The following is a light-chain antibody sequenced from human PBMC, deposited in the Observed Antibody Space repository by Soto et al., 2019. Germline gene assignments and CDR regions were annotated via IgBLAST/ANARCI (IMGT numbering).Light chain of an antibody. V-gene: IGKV1-39*01. J-gene: IGKJ5*01. CDR1: ESINRH. Sequence: DIQMTQSPSSLSASVGDRVTITCRASESINRHLNRYQQKPGKAPKLLIYAASSLQNGVPSRFSSSGTGTDFTLTISNLQPEDFATYYCQQSYSTLSITFGQGTRLEIK. CDR3: QQSYSTLSIT. CDR2: AAS.